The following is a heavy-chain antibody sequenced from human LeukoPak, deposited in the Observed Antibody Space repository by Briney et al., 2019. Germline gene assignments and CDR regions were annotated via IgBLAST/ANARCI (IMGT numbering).Heavy chain of an antibody. J-gene: IGHJ5*02. Sequence: SETLSLTCTVSGGSISSSSYYWGWIRQPPGKGLEWIGYIYYSGSTNYNPSLKSRVTISVDTSKNQFSLKLSSVTAADTAVYYCARRLTKNWFDPWGQGTLVTVSS. V-gene: IGHV4-61*05. D-gene: IGHD1-14*01. CDR1: GGSISSSSYY. CDR2: IYYSGST. CDR3: ARRLTKNWFDP.